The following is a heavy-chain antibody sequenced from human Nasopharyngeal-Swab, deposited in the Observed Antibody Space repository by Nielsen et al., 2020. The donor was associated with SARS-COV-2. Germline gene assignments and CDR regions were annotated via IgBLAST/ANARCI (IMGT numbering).Heavy chain of an antibody. CDR2: IYYSGST. CDR3: ARGSGYYDSSGYSDY. CDR1: GVSISSYS. Sequence: GSLRLSCTVSGVSISSYSWSWIRQPPGKGLEWIGYIYYSGSTNYNPSLKSRVTISVDTSKNQFSLKLSSVTAADTAVYYCARGSGYYDSSGYSDYWGQGTLVTVAS. D-gene: IGHD3-22*01. V-gene: IGHV4-59*13. J-gene: IGHJ4*02.